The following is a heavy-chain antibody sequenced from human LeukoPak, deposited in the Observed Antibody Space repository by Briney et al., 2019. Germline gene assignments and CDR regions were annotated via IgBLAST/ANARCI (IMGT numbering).Heavy chain of an antibody. CDR3: AREPGSGWCNAFDI. Sequence: PSETLSLTCTVPGGSISSYYWSWIRQPPGQGLEWIGYIYYSGSTNYNPSLKSRVTISVDTYKNQFSLKLSSVTAADTAVYYCAREPGSGWCNAFDIWGQGTMVTVSS. CDR1: GGSISSYY. J-gene: IGHJ3*02. D-gene: IGHD6-19*01. V-gene: IGHV4-59*01. CDR2: IYYSGST.